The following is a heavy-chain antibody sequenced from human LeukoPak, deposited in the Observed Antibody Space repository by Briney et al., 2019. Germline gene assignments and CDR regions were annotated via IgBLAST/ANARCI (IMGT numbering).Heavy chain of an antibody. J-gene: IGHJ1*01. CDR1: GGSISSDNW. CDR3: ATNGWYCLDH. D-gene: IGHD6-19*01. Sequence: ASETLPLTCAVSGGSISSDNWWSWVRQPPGKGLEWIGEIYHSGSTNYNPSLQSRVTISVDKSNNHFSLRLTSVTAADTAVYYCATNGWYCLDHWGQGALVTVSS. V-gene: IGHV4-4*02. CDR2: IYHSGST.